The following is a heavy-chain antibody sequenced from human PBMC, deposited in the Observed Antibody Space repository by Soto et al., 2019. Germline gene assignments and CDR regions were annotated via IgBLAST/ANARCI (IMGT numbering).Heavy chain of an antibody. CDR1: GYIFTSYG. D-gene: IGHD3-22*01. J-gene: IGHJ4*02. V-gene: IGHV1-18*01. Sequence: QVKLVQSGPEVKKPGASVKLSCKASGYIFTSYGIGWVRQAPGQGLEWMGWISAFKGYTKYPQRLQGRVTMTTDTPTSTAYMELRSLRSDDTAVYYCARVDDYYDSSGHYFTFFNYWGQGSLVTVSS. CDR2: ISAFKGYT. CDR3: ARVDDYYDSSGHYFTFFNY.